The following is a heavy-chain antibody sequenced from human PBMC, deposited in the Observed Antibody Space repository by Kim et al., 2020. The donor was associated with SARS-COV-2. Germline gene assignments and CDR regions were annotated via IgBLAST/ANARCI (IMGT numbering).Heavy chain of an antibody. Sequence: SETLSLTCTVSGGSISSSSYYWAWIRQPPGKRLEWIGSIYYGGSTYNNPSLKSRVTISVDTSKNQFSLKLSSVTAADTAIYYCARLSLLMWGGFDYWGQGTLVPVSS. CDR3: ARLSLLMWGGFDY. CDR1: GGSISSSSYY. D-gene: IGHD2-15*01. J-gene: IGHJ4*02. V-gene: IGHV4-39*01. CDR2: IYYGGST.